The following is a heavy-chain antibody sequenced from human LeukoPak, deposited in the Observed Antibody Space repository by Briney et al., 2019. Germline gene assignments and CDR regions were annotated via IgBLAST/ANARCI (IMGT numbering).Heavy chain of an antibody. CDR3: ARGRAWSDY. CDR1: GLTFSSYS. CDR2: IKQDGSEK. D-gene: IGHD3-3*01. V-gene: IGHV3-7*01. Sequence: GGSLRLSCAASGLTFSSYSMSWVRQAPGKGLEWVANIKQDGSEKYYVDSVKGRFTISRDNAKKSLYVQMNSLRAEDTAVYYCARGRAWSDYWGQGTLVTVSS. J-gene: IGHJ4*02.